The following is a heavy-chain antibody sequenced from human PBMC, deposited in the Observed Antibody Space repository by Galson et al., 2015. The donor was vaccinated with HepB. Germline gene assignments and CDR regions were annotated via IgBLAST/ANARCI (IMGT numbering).Heavy chain of an antibody. D-gene: IGHD2-15*01. CDR1: GFTFSSYA. Sequence: SLRLSCAASGFTFSSYAMHWVRQAPGKGLEWVAVISYDGSNKYYADSVKGRFTISRDNSKNTLYLQMNSLRAEDTAVYYCARATCSGGSCYYLDYWGQGTLVTVSS. CDR2: ISYDGSNK. CDR3: ARATCSGGSCYYLDY. V-gene: IGHV3-30-3*01. J-gene: IGHJ4*02.